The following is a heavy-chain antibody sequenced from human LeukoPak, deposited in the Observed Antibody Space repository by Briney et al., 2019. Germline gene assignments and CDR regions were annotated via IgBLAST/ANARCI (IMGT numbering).Heavy chain of an antibody. Sequence: EASVKVSCKASGYTFTGYYMHWVRQAPGQGLEWMGWINPNSGGTNYAQKFQGRVTMTRDTSISTAYMELSRLRSDDTAVYYCARHYGAQQDAFDIWGQGTMVTVSS. D-gene: IGHD4-17*01. CDR2: INPNSGGT. V-gene: IGHV1-2*02. J-gene: IGHJ3*02. CDR3: ARHYGAQQDAFDI. CDR1: GYTFTGYY.